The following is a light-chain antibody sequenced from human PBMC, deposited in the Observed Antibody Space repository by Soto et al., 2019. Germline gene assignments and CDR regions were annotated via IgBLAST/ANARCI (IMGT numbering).Light chain of an antibody. CDR2: VNYDGRH. CDR3: QTWDTGIRI. Sequence: QPVLTQSPSASAPLGASVMLTGTLSSGHSGYGIAWHQQQAEKGPRFLMKVNYDGRHNKADGIPDRFSGSSSGAERYLTISSLQSEDEADYYCQTWDTGIRIFGGGTKLTVL. J-gene: IGLJ2*01. CDR1: SGHSGYG. V-gene: IGLV4-69*01.